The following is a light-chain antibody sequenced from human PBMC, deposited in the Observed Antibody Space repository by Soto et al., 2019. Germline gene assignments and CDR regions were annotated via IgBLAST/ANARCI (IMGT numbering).Light chain of an antibody. CDR2: DVS. J-gene: IGLJ1*01. CDR1: SSDVGGYNY. CDR3: SSSTRSSSFV. Sequence: QSVLTQPASVSGSPGQSITISCTGTSSDVGGYNYVSWYQQHPGKAPKLMIYDVSNRPSGVSNRFSGSKSGNTASLTISGLQAEDEADYYRSSSTRSSSFVFGTGTKVTIL. V-gene: IGLV2-14*01.